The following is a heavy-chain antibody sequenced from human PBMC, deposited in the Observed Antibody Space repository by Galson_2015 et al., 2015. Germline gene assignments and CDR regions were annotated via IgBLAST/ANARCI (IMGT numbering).Heavy chain of an antibody. CDR1: GFTFSIYW. CDR3: ARDRLYGSGSYYENDAFDI. Sequence: SLRLSCAASGFTFSIYWVTWVRQAPGKGLEWVANIKQDGSEKYYVDSVKGRFTISRDNAKSSLYLQMNSLRAEDTAVYYCARDRLYGSGSYYENDAFDIWGQGTMVIVSS. V-gene: IGHV3-7*01. CDR2: IKQDGSEK. D-gene: IGHD3-10*01. J-gene: IGHJ3*02.